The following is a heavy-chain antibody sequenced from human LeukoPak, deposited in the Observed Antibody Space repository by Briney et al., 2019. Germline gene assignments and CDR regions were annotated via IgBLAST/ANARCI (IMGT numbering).Heavy chain of an antibody. CDR2: INHSGST. V-gene: IGHV4-34*01. D-gene: IGHD4-23*01. CDR3: ARGADYGGNSIYWYFDL. Sequence: SETLSLTCAVYGGSFSGYYWSWIRQPPGKGLEWIGEINHSGSTYYNPSLKSRVTISVDRSKNQFSLKLSSVTAADTAVYYCARGADYGGNSIYWYFDLWGRGTLVTVSS. J-gene: IGHJ2*01. CDR1: GGSFSGYY.